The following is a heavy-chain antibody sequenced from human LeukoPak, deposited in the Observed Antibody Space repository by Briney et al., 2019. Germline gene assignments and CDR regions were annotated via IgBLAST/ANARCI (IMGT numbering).Heavy chain of an antibody. CDR1: GFTVSSNY. CDR3: AKTKLHDYGGLFDY. J-gene: IGHJ4*02. V-gene: IGHV3-53*01. D-gene: IGHD4-23*01. CDR2: IYSGGST. Sequence: GGSLRLSCAASGFTVSSNYMSWVRQAPGKGLEWVSVIYSGGSTYYADSVKGRFTISRDNSKNTLYLQMNSLRAEDTAVYYCAKTKLHDYGGLFDYWGQGTLVTVSS.